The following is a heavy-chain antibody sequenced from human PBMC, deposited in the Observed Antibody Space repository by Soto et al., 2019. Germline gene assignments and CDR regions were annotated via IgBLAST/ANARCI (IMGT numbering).Heavy chain of an antibody. CDR3: ARGGPPIDY. V-gene: IGHV1-3*05. D-gene: IGHD3-10*01. J-gene: IGHJ4*02. Sequence: QVQLVQSGAEEKKPGASVKVSCKASGYTFSSYAMHWVRQAPGQRLEWMGWINAGNGNTKYSQKFQGRVTITRDTSARTAYMELSRLRSEDTAVYYCARGGPPIDYWGQGTLVTVSS. CDR1: GYTFSSYA. CDR2: INAGNGNT.